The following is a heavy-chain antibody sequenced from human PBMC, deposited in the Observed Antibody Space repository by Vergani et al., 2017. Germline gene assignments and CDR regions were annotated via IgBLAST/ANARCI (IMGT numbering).Heavy chain of an antibody. D-gene: IGHD4-23*01. CDR3: ARDNKQLRPRTFDL. CDR1: GGSLSGYF. CDR2: ITAIGSA. J-gene: IGHJ3*01. V-gene: IGHV4-34*02. Sequence: QVHLQQRGAGVLKPSETLSLTCGVIGGSLSGYFWSWIRQSPGRGLDWIGEITAIGSAKYSPSATSRVSMSVDTSKNQFSLTLTSVTAADPAGYYCARDNKQLRPRTFDLWGQGTMVTVSS.